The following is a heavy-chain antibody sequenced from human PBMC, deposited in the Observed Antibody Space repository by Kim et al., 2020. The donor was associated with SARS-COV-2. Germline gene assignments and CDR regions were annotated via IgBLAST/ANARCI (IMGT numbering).Heavy chain of an antibody. CDR3: ARVRLWFGELLDGPYYYGMDV. Sequence: ASVKVSCKASGYTFTSYAMNWVLQAPGQGLEWMGWINTNTGNPTYAQGFTGRFVFSLDTSVSTAYLQISSLKAEDTAVYYCARVRLWFGELLDGPYYYGMDVWGQGTTVTVSS. J-gene: IGHJ6*02. CDR2: INTNTGNP. V-gene: IGHV7-4-1*02. D-gene: IGHD3-10*01. CDR1: GYTFTSYA.